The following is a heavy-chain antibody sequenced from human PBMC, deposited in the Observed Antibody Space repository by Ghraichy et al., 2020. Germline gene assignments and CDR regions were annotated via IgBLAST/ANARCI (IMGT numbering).Heavy chain of an antibody. J-gene: IGHJ4*02. CDR2: VSYNGRS. D-gene: IGHD1-14*01. CDR1: GVSISSGGHF. V-gene: IGHV4-39*01. Sequence: SETLSLTCSVSGVSISSGGHFWGWIRQPPGKGLEWIGSVSYNGRSHYNPSLRSRVTISLDTSKNHFSLTLTSVTAADAALYYWARHRFPWDHVPRDQFDYWGQGILVAVSS. CDR3: ARHRFPWDHVPRDQFDY.